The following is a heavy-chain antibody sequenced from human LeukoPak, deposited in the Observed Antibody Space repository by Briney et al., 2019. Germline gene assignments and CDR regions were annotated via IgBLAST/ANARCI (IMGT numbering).Heavy chain of an antibody. V-gene: IGHV4-39*07. CDR3: ASMGDSSGYCSNFDY. CDR1: GGSISSSSYY. CDR2: IYYSGGT. Sequence: KSSETLSLTCTVSGGSISSSSYYWGWIRQPPGKGLEWIGSIYYSGGTYYNPSLKSRVTISVDTSKNQFSLKLSSVTAADTAVYYCASMGDSSGYCSNFDYWGQGTLVTVSS. J-gene: IGHJ4*02. D-gene: IGHD3-22*01.